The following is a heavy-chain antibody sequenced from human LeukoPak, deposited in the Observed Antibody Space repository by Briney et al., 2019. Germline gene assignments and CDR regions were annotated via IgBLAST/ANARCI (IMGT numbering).Heavy chain of an antibody. CDR3: ARMRGSFNYFDY. CDR1: GGSISSYY. J-gene: IGHJ4*02. Sequence: SETLSLTCTVSGGSISSYYWSWIRQPPGKGLEWIGYIYYSGSTNYNPSLKSRVTISVDTSKNQFSLKLSSVTAADTAVYYCARMRGSFNYFDYWGQGTLVTVSS. CDR2: IYYSGST. V-gene: IGHV4-59*01. D-gene: IGHD1-26*01.